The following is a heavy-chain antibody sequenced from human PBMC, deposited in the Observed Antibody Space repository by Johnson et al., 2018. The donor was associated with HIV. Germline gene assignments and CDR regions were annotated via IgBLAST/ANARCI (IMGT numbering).Heavy chain of an antibody. D-gene: IGHD5-24*01. Sequence: QVQLVESGGGVVQPGRSLRLSCAASGFTVGSNYMSWVRRAPGKGLEWVAVISYDGSNKYYADSVKGSFAISSENSKNTLDLQMNSRRAEDTAIYYGARGRGWWLQLGGAFDIWGQGTMVTVSS. CDR1: GFTVGSNY. V-gene: IGHV3-30*09. J-gene: IGHJ3*02. CDR3: ARGRGWWLQLGGAFDI. CDR2: ISYDGSNK.